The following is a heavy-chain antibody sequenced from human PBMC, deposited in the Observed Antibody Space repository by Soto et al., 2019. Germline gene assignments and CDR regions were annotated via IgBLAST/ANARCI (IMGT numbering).Heavy chain of an antibody. V-gene: IGHV1-8*01. J-gene: IGHJ6*02. Sequence: QVQLVQSGAEVKKPGASVKVSCKASGYTFTSYDINWVRQATGQGLEWMGWMNPNSGNTGYAQKFQGRVTITSNTSIRPAYMELSSLRSEDTAVYYCARERTGTTSMDVWGQGTTVTVSS. D-gene: IGHD1-1*01. CDR1: GYTFTSYD. CDR2: MNPNSGNT. CDR3: ARERTGTTSMDV.